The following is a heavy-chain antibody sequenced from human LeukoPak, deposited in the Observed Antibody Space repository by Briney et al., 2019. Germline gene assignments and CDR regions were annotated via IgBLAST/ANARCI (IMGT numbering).Heavy chain of an antibody. CDR2: IWYDGSNK. Sequence: PGRSLRLSCAASGFTFSSYGMHWVRQAPGKGLEWVAVIWYDGSNKYYADSVKGRFTISRDNPKNTLYLQMNSLRAEDTAVYYCAKDGLAAAGWFDYWGQGALVTVSS. D-gene: IGHD6-13*01. V-gene: IGHV3-33*06. CDR3: AKDGLAAAGWFDY. CDR1: GFTFSSYG. J-gene: IGHJ4*02.